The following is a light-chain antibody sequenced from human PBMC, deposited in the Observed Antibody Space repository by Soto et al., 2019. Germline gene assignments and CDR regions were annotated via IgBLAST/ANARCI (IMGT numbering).Light chain of an antibody. Sequence: QSALTQPASVSGSPGQSITISCTGTSSDVGSYNLVSRYQQHPGKAPKLMIYEGSKRPSGVSNRFSGSKSGNTASLTISGLQAEDEADYYCCSYAGYVFGTGTKLTVL. J-gene: IGLJ1*01. CDR2: EGS. CDR3: CSYAGYV. V-gene: IGLV2-23*01. CDR1: SSDVGSYNL.